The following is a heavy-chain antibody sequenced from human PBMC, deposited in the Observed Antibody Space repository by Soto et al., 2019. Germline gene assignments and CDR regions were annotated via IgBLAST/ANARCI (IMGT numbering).Heavy chain of an antibody. V-gene: IGHV4-34*01. J-gene: IGHJ5*02. D-gene: IGHD3-3*01. Sequence: SETLSLTCTVSGGSISSYYWSWIRQPPEKGLEWIGEINHSGSTNYNPSLKSRVTISVDTSKNQFSLKLSSVTAADTAVYYCARLQYYDFWSGYLNWFDPWGQGTLVIVSS. CDR1: GGSISSYY. CDR2: INHSGST. CDR3: ARLQYYDFWSGYLNWFDP.